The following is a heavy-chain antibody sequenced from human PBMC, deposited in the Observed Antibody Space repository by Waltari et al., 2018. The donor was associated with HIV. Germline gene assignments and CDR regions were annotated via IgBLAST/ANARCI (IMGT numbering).Heavy chain of an antibody. D-gene: IGHD6-13*01. J-gene: IGHJ6*02. CDR1: GFVFQNFV. Sequence: EVQLLESGGGLARPGGSLRLSCTGPGFVFQNFVFSLVRQAPGEGLEWVSAIRGSGGGTYYADSVQGRFTISRDGSENTLYLQMNSLRAEDTAVYYCAKGIARGAGLYYYGMDDWGQGTTVTVSS. V-gene: IGHV3-23*01. CDR2: IRGSGGGT. CDR3: AKGIARGAGLYYYGMDD.